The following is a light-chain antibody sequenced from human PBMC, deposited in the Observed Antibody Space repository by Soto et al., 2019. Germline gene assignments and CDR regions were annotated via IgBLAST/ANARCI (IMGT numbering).Light chain of an antibody. Sequence: DVVMTQSPDSMAVSLGERATINCKSSQSVFYSSNNKHYLAWDQQKPGQPPKLXSDWASTRESVVPDRVSGSGSGKDGPRPLSSLQAEDVAVYYCQQYYSTPPTFGQGTKVDIK. CDR1: QSVFYSSNNKHY. J-gene: IGKJ1*01. CDR3: QQYYSTPPT. V-gene: IGKV4-1*01. CDR2: WAS.